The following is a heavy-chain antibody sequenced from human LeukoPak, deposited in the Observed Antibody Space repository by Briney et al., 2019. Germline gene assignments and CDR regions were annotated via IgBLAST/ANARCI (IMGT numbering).Heavy chain of an antibody. D-gene: IGHD3-22*01. V-gene: IGHV3-7*03. CDR2: IQPDGSEK. CDR1: GFTFSNYW. J-gene: IGHJ4*02. Sequence: GGSLRLSCAASGFTFSNYWMTWVRQAPGKGLEWVANIQPDGSEKYYVDYVKGRFTIARDNAKNSLYLQMNSLRAEDTAVYYCAKETYYYDSSGPSFDYWGQGTLVTVSS. CDR3: AKETYYYDSSGPSFDY.